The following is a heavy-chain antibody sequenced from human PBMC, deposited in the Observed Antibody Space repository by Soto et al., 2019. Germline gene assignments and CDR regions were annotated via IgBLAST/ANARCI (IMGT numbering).Heavy chain of an antibody. CDR3: ARGPTVTHDAFDI. D-gene: IGHD4-17*01. J-gene: IGHJ3*02. V-gene: IGHV3-21*01. CDR1: GFTCSSYS. CDR2: ISSSSSYI. Sequence: GGSLRLSSAASGFTCSSYSMNWVRQAPGKGLEWVSSISSSSSYIYYADSVKGRFTISRDNSKNTLYLQMNSLRAEDTAVYYCARGPTVTHDAFDIWGQGTMVTVSS.